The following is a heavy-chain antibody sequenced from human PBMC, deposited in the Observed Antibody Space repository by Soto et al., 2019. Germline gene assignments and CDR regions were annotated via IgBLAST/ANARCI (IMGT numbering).Heavy chain of an antibody. V-gene: IGHV3-74*01. CDR1: GLTFRSYW. CDR2: INTDGSIT. CDR3: ARVVAGFDY. Sequence: GGSLRLSCAASGLTFRSYWMHWVRQAPGKGLVWVSRINTDGSITNYADSVKGRFTISRDNAKSTLHLQMNSLRAEDTAVYYCARVVAGFDYWSQGTLVTVSS. D-gene: IGHD2-15*01. J-gene: IGHJ4*02.